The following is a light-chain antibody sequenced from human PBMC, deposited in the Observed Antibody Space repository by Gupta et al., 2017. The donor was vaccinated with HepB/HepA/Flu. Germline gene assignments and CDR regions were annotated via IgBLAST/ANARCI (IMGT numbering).Light chain of an antibody. CDR1: SSNIGAPYD. V-gene: IGLV1-40*01. CDR3: QSYDSGVSGRV. CDR2: NNN. Sequence: QSMLTQPPSVSGAPGQRVTISCTGSSSNIGAPYDVHWYQQLPGTAPKLLIYNNNNRPSGVPDRFSGSKSGTSASLAITGLQAEDEGDYFCQSYDSGVSGRVFGGGTKLTVL. J-gene: IGLJ3*02.